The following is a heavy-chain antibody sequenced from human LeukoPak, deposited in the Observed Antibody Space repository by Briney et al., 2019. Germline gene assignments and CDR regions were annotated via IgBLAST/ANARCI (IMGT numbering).Heavy chain of an antibody. CDR3: AKHNPPGGY. CDR1: GFTFSIHA. V-gene: IGHV3-23*01. D-gene: IGHD1-14*01. J-gene: IGHJ4*02. CDR2: IGGTAVAT. Sequence: GGSLRLSCVASGFTFSIHAMSWVRQAPGKGLEWVSTIGGTAVATDYADSVKGRFTISRDNSKNTLYLQMNSLRAEDTAVYYCAKHNPPGGYWGQGTLVTVSS.